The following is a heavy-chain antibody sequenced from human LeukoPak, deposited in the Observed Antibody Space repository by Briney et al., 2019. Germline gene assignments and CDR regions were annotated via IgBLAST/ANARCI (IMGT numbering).Heavy chain of an antibody. D-gene: IGHD3-16*01. Sequence: GGSLRLSCAASGLTFDDYAMHWVRQAPGKGLEWVSGISWNSVSIDYADSVKGRFTISRDNAKNSLYLQMNSLRAEDTALYYCAKDMAGGAFDIWGQGTMVTVSS. CDR3: AKDMAGGAFDI. V-gene: IGHV3-9*01. CDR1: GLTFDDYA. J-gene: IGHJ3*02. CDR2: ISWNSVSI.